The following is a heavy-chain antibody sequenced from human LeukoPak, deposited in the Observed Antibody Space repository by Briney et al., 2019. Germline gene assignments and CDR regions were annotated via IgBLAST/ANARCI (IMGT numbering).Heavy chain of an antibody. J-gene: IGHJ4*02. CDR2: IGGSGGRT. Sequence: PGGSLRLSCAASGFTFSKYAMSWVRQAPGKGLEWVSAIGGSGGRTFYADSVKGRFTISRDNSKNTLYLQMNSLRAEDTAVYFCAKENQAVVAAFFDYWGQGTLVTVSS. V-gene: IGHV3-23*01. D-gene: IGHD2-15*01. CDR1: GFTFSKYA. CDR3: AKENQAVVAAFFDY.